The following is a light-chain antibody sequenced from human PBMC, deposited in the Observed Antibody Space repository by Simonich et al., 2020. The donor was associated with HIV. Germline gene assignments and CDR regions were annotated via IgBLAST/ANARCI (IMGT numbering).Light chain of an antibody. V-gene: IGKV3-20*01. Sequence: EIVMTQSPATLSVSPGERATLSCRASQNIACNLAWYHKKPGQAPRLLIYGASSRATGIPDRFSGSGSGTYFTLTISRLEPEYFAVYYCQQYGSSPMTFGQGTKVEIK. J-gene: IGKJ1*01. CDR2: GAS. CDR1: QNIACN. CDR3: QQYGSSPMT.